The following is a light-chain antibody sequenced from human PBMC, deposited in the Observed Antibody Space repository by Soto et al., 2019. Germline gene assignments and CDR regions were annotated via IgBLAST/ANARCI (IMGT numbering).Light chain of an antibody. CDR3: NSYAGGNNLV. J-gene: IGLJ2*01. CDR2: DVD. V-gene: IGLV2-14*03. CDR1: SSDIGGYNH. Sequence: QSVLTQPTSVSGSPGQSITISCTGVSSDIGGYNHVSWYQQHPGNVPRLIIYDVDNRPLGISNRFSGSQSGNTASLSISGLQAEDEADYYCNSYAGGNNLVFGGGTKLTVL.